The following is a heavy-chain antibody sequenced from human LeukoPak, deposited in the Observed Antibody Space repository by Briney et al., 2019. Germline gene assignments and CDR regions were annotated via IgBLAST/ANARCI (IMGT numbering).Heavy chain of an antibody. Sequence: VASVKVSCKTSGYTFTSYAMHWVRQAPGQRLKWMSWINPDNGNTRYSQEFQGRLTISTDTSATTVYMELSSLRSDDMAVYYCARELSSNGDSCYSHWGQGTLVTVSS. J-gene: IGHJ4*02. D-gene: IGHD2-15*01. CDR3: ARELSSNGDSCYSH. CDR2: INPDNGNT. V-gene: IGHV1-3*03. CDR1: GYTFTSYA.